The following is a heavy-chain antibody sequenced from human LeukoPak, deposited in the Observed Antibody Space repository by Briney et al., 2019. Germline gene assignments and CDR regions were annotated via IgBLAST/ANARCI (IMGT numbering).Heavy chain of an antibody. V-gene: IGHV1-8*01. Sequence: GASVKVSCKASGYTFTSYDINWVRQATGQGLEWMGWMNPNSGNTGYAQKFQGRVTMTRNTSISTAYMELSSLRSEDTAVYYCARGGRVLRYFDWLSEPTNYFDYWGQGTLVTVSS. D-gene: IGHD3-9*01. CDR2: MNPNSGNT. CDR1: GYTFTSYD. CDR3: ARGGRVLRYFDWLSEPTNYFDY. J-gene: IGHJ4*02.